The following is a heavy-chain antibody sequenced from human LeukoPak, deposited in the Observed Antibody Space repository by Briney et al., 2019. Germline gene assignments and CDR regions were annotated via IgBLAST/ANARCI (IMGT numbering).Heavy chain of an antibody. CDR2: IRYDGSNK. CDR3: ARRWRNYYYMDV. J-gene: IGHJ6*03. CDR1: GFTFSSYG. V-gene: IGHV3-30*02. Sequence: PGGSLRLSCAASGFTFSSYGMHWVRQAPGKGLEWVAFIRYDGSNKYYADSVKGRFTISRDNSKNTLYLQMNSLRAEDTAVYYCARRWRNYYYMDVWGKGTTVTVSS. D-gene: IGHD4-23*01.